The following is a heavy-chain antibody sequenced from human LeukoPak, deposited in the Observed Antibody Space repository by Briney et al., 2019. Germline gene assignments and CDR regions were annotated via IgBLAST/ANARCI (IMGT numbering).Heavy chain of an antibody. D-gene: IGHD4-17*01. Sequence: ASVKVSCKASGYTFTGYYIHWVRQAPGQGLEWMGWINPNSGGTNYAQKFQGRVTMTRDTSISTAYMELSRLRSDDTAVYYCARSFNYGDYGDYWGQGTLVTVSS. V-gene: IGHV1-2*02. CDR3: ARSFNYGDYGDY. CDR2: INPNSGGT. CDR1: GYTFTGYY. J-gene: IGHJ4*02.